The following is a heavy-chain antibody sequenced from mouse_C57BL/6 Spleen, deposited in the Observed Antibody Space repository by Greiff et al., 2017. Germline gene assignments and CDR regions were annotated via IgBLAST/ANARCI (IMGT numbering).Heavy chain of an antibody. J-gene: IGHJ2*01. Sequence: EVKLVESGGDLVKPGGSLKLSCAASGFTFSSYGMSWVRQTPDKRLEWVATISSGGSYTYYPDSVKGRFTISRDNAKNTLYLQMSSLKSEDTAMYYGARRGYDYDASYFDYWGQGTTLTVAS. CDR1: GFTFSSYG. CDR2: ISSGGSYT. V-gene: IGHV5-6*02. CDR3: ARRGYDYDASYFDY. D-gene: IGHD2-4*01.